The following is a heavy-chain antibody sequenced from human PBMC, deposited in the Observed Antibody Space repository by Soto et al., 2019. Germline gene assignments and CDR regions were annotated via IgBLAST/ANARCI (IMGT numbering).Heavy chain of an antibody. CDR2: IYLGDSNG. CDR3: ASPLGY. J-gene: IGHJ4*02. D-gene: IGHD3-16*01. V-gene: IGHV5-51*03. CDR1: QYRFTNDW. Sequence: ELQLVQSGAEVKKPGESLKISCKGSQYRFTNDWIGWVRQMPGKGLEWMGLIYLGDSNGTYSPSFQGRVTISVDKSITTTYLQWSSLMASDTAIYYCASPLGYCGQGTLVTVSS.